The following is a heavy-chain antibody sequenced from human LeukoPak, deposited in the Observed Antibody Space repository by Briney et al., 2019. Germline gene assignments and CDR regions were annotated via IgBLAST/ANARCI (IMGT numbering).Heavy chain of an antibody. V-gene: IGHV3-23*01. Sequence: GGTLRLSCAASGFTFSSYAMSWVRQAPGKGLEWVSAISGSGGSTYYADSVKGRFTISRDNSKNTLYLQMNSLRAEDTAVYYCARPLGGSSGYYQPFDYWGQGTLVTVSS. CDR2: ISGSGGST. CDR3: ARPLGGSSGYYQPFDY. D-gene: IGHD3-22*01. J-gene: IGHJ4*02. CDR1: GFTFSSYA.